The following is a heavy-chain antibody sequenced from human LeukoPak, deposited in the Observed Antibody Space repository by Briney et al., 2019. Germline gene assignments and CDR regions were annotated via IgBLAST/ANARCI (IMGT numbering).Heavy chain of an antibody. CDR3: ARETGYFDFDY. CDR1: GYTFTGYY. Sequence: GASVKVSCKASGYTFTGYYMHWVRQAPGQGLEWMGRINPNSGGTDYAQNFQGRVTMTRDTSISTAYTELSRLRSDDTAVYYCARETGYFDFDYWGQGTLVTVSS. J-gene: IGHJ4*02. CDR2: INPNSGGT. V-gene: IGHV1-2*06. D-gene: IGHD3-9*01.